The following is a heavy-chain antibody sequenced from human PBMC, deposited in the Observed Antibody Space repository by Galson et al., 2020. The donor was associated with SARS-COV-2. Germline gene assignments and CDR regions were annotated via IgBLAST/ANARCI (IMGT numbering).Heavy chain of an antibody. J-gene: IGHJ5*02. D-gene: IGHD6-13*01. CDR3: ARGGGSSWYWRATDDGWFDP. Sequence: GESLKISCKGSGYSFTSYWIGWVRQMPGKGLEWMGIIYPGDSDTRYSPSFQGQVTISADKSISTAYLQWSSLKASDTAMYYCARGGGSSWYWRATDDGWFDPWGQGTLVTVSS. V-gene: IGHV5-51*01. CDR2: IYPGDSDT. CDR1: GYSFTSYW.